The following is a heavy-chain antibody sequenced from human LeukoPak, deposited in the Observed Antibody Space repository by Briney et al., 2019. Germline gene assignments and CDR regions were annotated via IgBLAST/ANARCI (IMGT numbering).Heavy chain of an antibody. J-gene: IGHJ2*01. V-gene: IGHV4-4*07. CDR2: VYTNGAS. CDR3: ARVNWEGYFDL. CDR1: GGSISGFY. D-gene: IGHD1-1*01. Sequence: PSETLSLTCTVSGGSISGFYWSWFRQSAEKGLEWIGRVYTNGASNYNPFLKSRVTTSVDTSKDQVSLKLTSLTAADTAVYYCARVNWEGYFDLWGRGTLVTVSS.